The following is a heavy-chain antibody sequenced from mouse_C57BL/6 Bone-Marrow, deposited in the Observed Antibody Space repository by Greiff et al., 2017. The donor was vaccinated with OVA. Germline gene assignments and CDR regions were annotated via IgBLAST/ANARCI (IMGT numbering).Heavy chain of an antibody. CDR2: IFPGSGNT. D-gene: IGHD1-1*01. CDR1: GYTFTDYY. Sequence: VQLQQSGAELVRPGASVKLSCKASGYTFTDYYINWVKQRPGQGLEWIARIFPGSGNTYYNEKFKGKATLTAEKSSSAADMQLSSLTSEDSAVYFCARGGYGSSYGYYAMDYWGQGTSVTVSS. CDR3: ARGGYGSSYGYYAMDY. V-gene: IGHV1-76*01. J-gene: IGHJ4*01.